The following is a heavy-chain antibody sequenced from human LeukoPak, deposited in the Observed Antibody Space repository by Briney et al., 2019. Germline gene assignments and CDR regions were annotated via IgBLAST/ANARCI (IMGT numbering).Heavy chain of an antibody. J-gene: IGHJ4*02. CDR3: ARDSPNEVPAAPFDY. D-gene: IGHD2-2*01. V-gene: IGHV1-18*01. CDR1: GYTFTSYG. CDR2: ISAYNGNT. Sequence: ASVKVSCKASGYTFTSYGISWVRQAPGQGLEWMGWISAYNGNTNYAQKLQGRVTMTTDTSTSTAYMELRSLRSDDTAVYYCARDSPNEVPAAPFDYWGQGTLVTVSS.